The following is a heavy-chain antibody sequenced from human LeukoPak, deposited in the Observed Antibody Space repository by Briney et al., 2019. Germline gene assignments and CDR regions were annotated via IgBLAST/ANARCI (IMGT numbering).Heavy chain of an antibody. J-gene: IGHJ4*02. D-gene: IGHD3-3*01. V-gene: IGHV4-34*01. Sequence: SETLSLTCAVYGGSFSGYYWSWIRQPPGKGLEWIGEINHSGSTNYNPSLKSRVTISVDTSKNQFSLKLSSVTAADTAVYYCASTYYDFWSGRLDYWGQGTLVTVSS. CDR1: GGSFSGYY. CDR2: INHSGST. CDR3: ASTYYDFWSGRLDY.